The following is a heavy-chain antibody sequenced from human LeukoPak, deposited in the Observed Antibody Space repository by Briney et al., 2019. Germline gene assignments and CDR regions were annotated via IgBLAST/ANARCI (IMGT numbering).Heavy chain of an antibody. Sequence: PGGSLRLSCAASGFTFSRYAMSWVRQAPGEGLEWVSGISSSGDNTHYADSVEGRFTISRDNSKNTLYLQMNSLRAEDTAAYYCAKNGYSYGLYDAFDIWGQGTLVTVSS. CDR1: GFTFSRYA. D-gene: IGHD5-18*01. CDR3: AKNGYSYGLYDAFDI. CDR2: ISSSGDNT. J-gene: IGHJ3*02. V-gene: IGHV3-23*01.